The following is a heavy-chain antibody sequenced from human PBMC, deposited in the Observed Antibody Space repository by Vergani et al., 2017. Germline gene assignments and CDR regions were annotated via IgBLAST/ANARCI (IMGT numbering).Heavy chain of an antibody. D-gene: IGHD1-26*01. V-gene: IGHV5-51*01. CDR3: ARPSSRGSYYYGMDV. J-gene: IGHJ6*02. CDR2: IYPGDSDT. CDR1: GYSFTSYW. Sequence: EVQLVQSGAEVKTPGESLKISCKGSGYSFTSYWIGWVRQMPGKGLEWMGIIYPGDSDTRYSPSFQGQVTISADKSISTAYLQWSSLKASDTAMYYCARPSSRGSYYYGMDVWGQGTTVTVSS.